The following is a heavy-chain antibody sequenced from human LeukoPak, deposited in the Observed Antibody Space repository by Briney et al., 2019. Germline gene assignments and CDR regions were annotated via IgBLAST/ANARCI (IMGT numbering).Heavy chain of an antibody. CDR1: GGSFSGYY. Sequence: PSETLSLTCAVYGGSFSGYYWSWIRQPPGKGLEWIGDINRSGSTNYNPSLKSRVTISVDTSKNQFSLKLSSVTAADTAVYYCARLDIVVVPAAILGWFDPWGQGTLVTVSS. V-gene: IGHV4-34*01. CDR3: ARLDIVVVPAAILGWFDP. J-gene: IGHJ5*02. D-gene: IGHD2-2*03. CDR2: INRSGST.